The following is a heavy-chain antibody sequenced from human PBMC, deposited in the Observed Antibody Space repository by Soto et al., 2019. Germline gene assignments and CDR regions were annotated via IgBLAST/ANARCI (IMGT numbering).Heavy chain of an antibody. J-gene: IGHJ6*02. D-gene: IGHD3-3*01. V-gene: IGHV1-2*02. CDR3: ARDVAFYDLPYYHGLDV. CDR2: INPSSGGT. CDR1: GCPFTGPY. Sequence: GAGEVCCKASGCPFTGPYIDWVRQAPGHGLEWMGWINPSSGGTEFAEKFQRRVTLTKNTSVSTAYLELSGLTSDDTAVYYCARDVAFYDLPYYHGLDVWGQGTTVTVAS.